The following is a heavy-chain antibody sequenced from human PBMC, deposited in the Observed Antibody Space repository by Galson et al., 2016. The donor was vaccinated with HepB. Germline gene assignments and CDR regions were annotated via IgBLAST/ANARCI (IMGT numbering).Heavy chain of an antibody. V-gene: IGHV3-13*01. D-gene: IGHD2-2*01. J-gene: IGHJ6*04. CDR1: GFTFSIHD. Sequence: SLRLSCAASGFTFSIHDMHWVRQATGKGLERVSAIETSGATYYPDSVKGRFTISRENGKNSLYLQMDSLRAGDTAVYYCTRGKSLWTMPWNYGLDVWGKGTTVTVSS. CDR2: IETSGAT. CDR3: TRGKSLWTMPWNYGLDV.